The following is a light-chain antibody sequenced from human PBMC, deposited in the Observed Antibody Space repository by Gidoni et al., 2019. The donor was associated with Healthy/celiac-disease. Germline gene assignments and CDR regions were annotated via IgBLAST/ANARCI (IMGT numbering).Light chain of an antibody. J-gene: IGLJ2*01. CDR2: DNN. CDR1: SSNIVNNY. Sequence: QSVLTQPPSVSAAPGQKVTLSCSGSSSNIVNNYVSWYQQLPGTAPKLLIYDNNKRPSGIPDRFSGSKSGTSATLGITGLQTGDEADYYCGTWDSSLSAVVFGGGTKLTVL. CDR3: GTWDSSLSAVV. V-gene: IGLV1-51*01.